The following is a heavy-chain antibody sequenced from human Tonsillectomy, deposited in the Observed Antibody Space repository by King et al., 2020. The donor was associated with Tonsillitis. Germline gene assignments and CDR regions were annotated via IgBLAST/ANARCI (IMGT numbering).Heavy chain of an antibody. D-gene: IGHD1-26*01. CDR3: ARPPVIESGSSYVVWRRTEYYFDS. V-gene: IGHV3-30-3*01. Sequence: VQLVESGGGVVQPGRSLRLSCAASGFTFSSYAMHWVRQAPGKGLEWVAVISYDGSNKYYADSVKGRFTISRDNSKNTLYLQMNSLRAEDTAVYYCARPPVIESGSSYVVWRRTEYYFDSWGQVTLLTVSS. CDR2: ISYDGSNK. J-gene: IGHJ4*02. CDR1: GFTFSSYA.